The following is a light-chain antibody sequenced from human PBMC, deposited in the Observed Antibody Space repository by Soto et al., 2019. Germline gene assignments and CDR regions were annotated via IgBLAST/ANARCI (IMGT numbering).Light chain of an antibody. V-gene: IGLV2-14*01. CDR1: SSDVGGYNY. Sequence: QSALTQPASVSGSPGQSITISCTGTSSDVGGYNYVSWYQQHPGKAPKFMIYDVSNRPSGVYNRFSGSKSGNTASLTISGLQAEEEADYYCSSYTTSNTRQIVFGTGTKVTVL. J-gene: IGLJ1*01. CDR2: DVS. CDR3: SSYTTSNTRQIV.